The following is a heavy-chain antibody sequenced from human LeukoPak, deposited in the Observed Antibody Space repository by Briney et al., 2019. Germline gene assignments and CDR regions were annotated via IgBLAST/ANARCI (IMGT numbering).Heavy chain of an antibody. CDR1: GFTFSSYA. CDR2: INHSGST. CDR3: ARGRASGYFH. V-gene: IGHV4-34*01. J-gene: IGHJ4*02. Sequence: PGGSLRLSCAASGFTFSSYAMSWVRQPPGKGLEWIGEINHSGSTNYNPSLKSRVTISVDTSKNQFSLKLSSVTAADTAVYYCARGRASGYFHWGQGTLVTVSS. D-gene: IGHD3-22*01.